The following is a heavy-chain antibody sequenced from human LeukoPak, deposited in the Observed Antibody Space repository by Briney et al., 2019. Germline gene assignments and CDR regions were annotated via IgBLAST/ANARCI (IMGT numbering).Heavy chain of an antibody. Sequence: GGPLRLSCAASGFTFSSYAMSWVRQAPGKGLEWVSAISGSGGSTYYADSVKGRFTISRDNSKNTLYLQMNSLRAEDTAVYYCAKDRPRGIVVVVAATGAEYFQHWGQGTLVTVSS. J-gene: IGHJ1*01. V-gene: IGHV3-23*01. CDR1: GFTFSSYA. CDR3: AKDRPRGIVVVVAATGAEYFQH. CDR2: ISGSGGST. D-gene: IGHD2-15*01.